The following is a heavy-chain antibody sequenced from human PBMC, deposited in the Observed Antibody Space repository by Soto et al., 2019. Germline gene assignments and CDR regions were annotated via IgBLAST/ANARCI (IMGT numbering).Heavy chain of an antibody. CDR1: GYTFTSYA. V-gene: IGHV1-3*01. Sequence: ASVKVSCKASGYTFTSYAMHWVRQAPGQRLEWMGWINAGNGNTKYSQKFQGRVTITRDTSASTAYMELSSLRSEDTAVYYCARASPMVRGVNMDVWGKGTTVTVSS. D-gene: IGHD3-10*01. J-gene: IGHJ6*03. CDR3: ARASPMVRGVNMDV. CDR2: INAGNGNT.